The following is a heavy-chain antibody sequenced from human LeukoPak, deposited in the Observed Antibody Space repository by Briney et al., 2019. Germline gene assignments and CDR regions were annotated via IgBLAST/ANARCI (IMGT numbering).Heavy chain of an antibody. V-gene: IGHV3-74*01. CDR1: GFTFSSSS. J-gene: IGHJ4*02. CDR3: ARALGSVADF. CDR2: INRDGSST. Sequence: GGSLRLSCAASGFTFSSSSMHGVRQPPGKGLVWVSLINRDGSSTLYADSVKGRFTISRDNAKNTLYLHMNSLRAEDTAIYYCARALGSVADFWGQGTMVTVSS. D-gene: IGHD6-6*01.